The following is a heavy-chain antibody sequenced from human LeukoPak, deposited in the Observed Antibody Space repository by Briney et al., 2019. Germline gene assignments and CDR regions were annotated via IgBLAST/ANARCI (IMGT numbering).Heavy chain of an antibody. J-gene: IGHJ4*02. CDR1: GYTFRGNY. V-gene: IGHV1-2*02. CDR2: IDANNGDK. D-gene: IGHD4-11*01. CDR3: ARDPSSVTLYFFDY. Sequence: ASVKVSCKASGYTFRGNYIHWLRQAPGQGLEWMEWIDANNGDKKSAQKFQGRVNMSRDTSISTAYMDLSSLSPDDAAVYYCARDPSSVTLYFFDYWGQGTLVTVSS.